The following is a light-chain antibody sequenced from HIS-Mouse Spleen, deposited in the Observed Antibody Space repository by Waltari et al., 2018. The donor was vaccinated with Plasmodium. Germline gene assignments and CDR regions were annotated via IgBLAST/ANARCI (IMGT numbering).Light chain of an antibody. CDR1: SGINVRSSR. V-gene: IGLV5-45*02. CDR2: YKSDSDK. Sequence: QAVLTLPSSISASPGASASPTGTCLSGINVRSSRIYWYQPIPGSPPQEPLRYKSDSDKQQGSGVPSRFSGSKDASANAGILLISELQSEDEADYYCMIWHSSAWVFGGGTKLTVL. J-gene: IGLJ3*02. CDR3: MIWHSSAWV.